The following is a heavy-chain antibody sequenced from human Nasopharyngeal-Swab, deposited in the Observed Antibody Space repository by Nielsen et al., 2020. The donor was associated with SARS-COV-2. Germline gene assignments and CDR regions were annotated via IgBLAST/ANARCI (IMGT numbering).Heavy chain of an antibody. Sequence: GESLKISCTASGLTFGDYAMNWFRQAPGKGLEWVGFIRSKAYDGTTEYAASVKGRFTISRDDSKSIAYLQMNSLKTEDTAVYFCTRYSGYDFDYYYYMDVWGKGTTVTVSS. J-gene: IGHJ6*03. CDR3: TRYSGYDFDYYYYMDV. CDR1: GLTFGDYA. CDR2: IRSKAYDGTT. D-gene: IGHD5-12*01. V-gene: IGHV3-49*03.